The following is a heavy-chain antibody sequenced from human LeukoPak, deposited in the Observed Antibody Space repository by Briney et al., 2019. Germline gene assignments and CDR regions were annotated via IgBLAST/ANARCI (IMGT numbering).Heavy chain of an antibody. CDR2: TYYSGHT. J-gene: IGHJ4*02. Sequence: SETLSLTCRVSGSSISNYYWGWVRQPPGKGVEWIGYTYYSGHTNYNPSLKSRVTISLDASKNQFSLQLSSVTAADTAVYYCARQTFGRRIDYWGQGILVTVSS. CDR1: GSSISNYY. V-gene: IGHV4-59*08. CDR3: ARQTFGRRIDY. D-gene: IGHD3-3*01.